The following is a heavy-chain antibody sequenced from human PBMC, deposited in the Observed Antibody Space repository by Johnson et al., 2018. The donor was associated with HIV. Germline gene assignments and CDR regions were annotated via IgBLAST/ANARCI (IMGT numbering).Heavy chain of an antibody. CDR3: ARATVGATMDAFDI. D-gene: IGHD1-26*01. Sequence: VQLVESGGGLEQPGGSLRLSCAASGFTFSNYDMHWVRQAPGKGLVWVSRINSDGSSTSYADSVKGRFPISRDNAKNSLYLQMHSLRTEDTAVFWCARATVGATMDAFDIWGRGTMVTVSS. J-gene: IGHJ3*02. CDR2: INSDGSST. V-gene: IGHV3-74*02. CDR1: GFTFSNYD.